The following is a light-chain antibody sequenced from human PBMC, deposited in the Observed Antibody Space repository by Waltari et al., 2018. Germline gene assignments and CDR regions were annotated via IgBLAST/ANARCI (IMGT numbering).Light chain of an antibody. CDR3: CSYAGSSTLWV. Sequence: QSALTQTASVSGSPGQSITIPCTGTSSDIWSYNLVSWFQQHPGKAPKLMIYEGSKRPSWVSNRFSGSKSGNTASLTISGLQAEDEADYYCCSYAGSSTLWVFGGGTKLTVL. J-gene: IGLJ3*02. CDR1: SSDIWSYNL. V-gene: IGLV2-23*01. CDR2: EGS.